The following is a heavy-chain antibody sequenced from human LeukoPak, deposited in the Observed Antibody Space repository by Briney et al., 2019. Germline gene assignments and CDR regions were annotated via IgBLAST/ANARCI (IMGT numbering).Heavy chain of an antibody. D-gene: IGHD6-13*01. CDR3: AIQAGSIDY. CDR2: INHSGST. Sequence: SETLSLTCAVYGGSFSGCYWSWIRQPPGKGLEWIGEINHSGSTNYNPSLKSRVTISVDTSKNQFSLKLSSVTAADTAVYYCAIQAGSIDYWGQGTLVTVSS. V-gene: IGHV4-34*01. CDR1: GGSFSGCY. J-gene: IGHJ4*02.